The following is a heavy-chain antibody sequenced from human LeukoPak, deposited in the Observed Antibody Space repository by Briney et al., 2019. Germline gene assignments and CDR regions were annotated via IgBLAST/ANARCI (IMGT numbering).Heavy chain of an antibody. CDR3: ARDFLVGATSPPQYYFDY. Sequence: ASVKVSCKASGYTFTSYYMHWVRQAPGQGLEWMGIINPSGGSTSYAQKFQGRVTMTRDTSTSTVYMELSSLRSEDTAVYYCARDFLVGATSPPQYYFDYWGQGTLVTVPS. J-gene: IGHJ4*02. CDR1: GYTFTSYY. CDR2: INPSGGST. V-gene: IGHV1-46*01. D-gene: IGHD1-26*01.